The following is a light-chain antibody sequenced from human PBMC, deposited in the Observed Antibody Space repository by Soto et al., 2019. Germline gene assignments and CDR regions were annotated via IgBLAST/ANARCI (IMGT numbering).Light chain of an antibody. CDR3: SSYSGSNTYV. V-gene: IGLV2-8*01. CDR2: EVS. Sequence: QSALTQPPSASGSPGQSVAVSCTGTSSDIGNYNFVSWYQRHPGKAPKLMIYEVSKRPSGVPDRFSGSKSGNTASLTVSGLQAEDEADYYCSSYSGSNTYVFGTGTKVTVL. CDR1: SSDIGNYNF. J-gene: IGLJ1*01.